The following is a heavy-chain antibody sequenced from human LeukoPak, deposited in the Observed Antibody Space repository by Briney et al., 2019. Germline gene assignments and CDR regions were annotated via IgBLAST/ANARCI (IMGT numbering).Heavy chain of an antibody. CDR1: GFTFSSYA. CDR3: ATNGPYCSGTSCYGLQH. J-gene: IGHJ1*01. Sequence: GGSLRLSCAASGFTFSSYAMSWVRQAPGKGLEWVSTISGSGGSTYYADSVKGRFTISRDNSKNMLYLQMNSLRAEDTAVYYCATNGPYCSGTSCYGLQHWGQGTLVTVSS. D-gene: IGHD2-2*01. V-gene: IGHV3-23*01. CDR2: ISGSGGST.